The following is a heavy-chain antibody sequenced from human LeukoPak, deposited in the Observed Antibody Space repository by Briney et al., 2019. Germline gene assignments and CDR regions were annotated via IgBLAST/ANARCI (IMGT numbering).Heavy chain of an antibody. D-gene: IGHD3-10*01. V-gene: IGHV3-23*01. CDR1: GFSFSNYA. CDR2: ISGSGGST. CDR3: AKDLPSGIYCLTGNVDY. Sequence: PGGSLRLSCAASGFSFSNYAMSWVRQAPGKGLDWVSGISGSGGSTFYADSVKGRFTISRDNSKNTLYLQMNSLRAEDTAVYYCAKDLPSGIYCLTGNVDYWGQGTQVTVSS. J-gene: IGHJ4*02.